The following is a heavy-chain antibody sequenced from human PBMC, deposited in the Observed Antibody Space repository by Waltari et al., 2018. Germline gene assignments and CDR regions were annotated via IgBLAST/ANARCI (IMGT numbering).Heavy chain of an antibody. D-gene: IGHD4-17*01. CDR2: IWYDGSNK. CDR1: GFTFSSYG. V-gene: IGHV3-33*01. CDR3: ARDPHDYGDYGGVSLYYFDY. J-gene: IGHJ4*02. Sequence: QVQLVESGGGVVQPGRSLRLSCAASGFTFSSYGMHWVRQAPGKGLEWVAVIWYDGSNKYYADSVKGRFTISRDNSKNTLYLQMNSLRAEDTAVYYCARDPHDYGDYGGVSLYYFDYWGQGTLVTVSS.